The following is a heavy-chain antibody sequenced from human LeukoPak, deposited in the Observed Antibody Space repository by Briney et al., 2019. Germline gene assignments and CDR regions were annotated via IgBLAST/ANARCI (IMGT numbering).Heavy chain of an antibody. J-gene: IGHJ4*02. CDR1: GYTFTGYY. D-gene: IGHD2-15*01. V-gene: IGHV1-2*02. Sequence: GASVKVSCKASGYTFTGYYMHWVRQAPGQGLKWMGWINPNSGGTNHAQKFQGRVTMTRDTSISTAYMELSRLRSDDTAVYYCARAIARNVVVVAATTFDYWGQGTLVTVSS. CDR3: ARAIARNVVVVAATTFDY. CDR2: INPNSGGT.